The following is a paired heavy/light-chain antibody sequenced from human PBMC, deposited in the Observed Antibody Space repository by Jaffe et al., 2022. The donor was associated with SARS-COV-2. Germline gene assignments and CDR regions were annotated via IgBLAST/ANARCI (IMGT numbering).Heavy chain of an antibody. CDR1: GGSISSSSYY. CDR2: IYYSGST. J-gene: IGHJ6*02. CDR3: ASTYSGYDSPWNMDV. V-gene: IGHV4-39*01. Sequence: QLQLQESGPGLVKPSETLSLTCTVSGGSISSSSYYWGWIRQPPGKGLEWIGSIYYSGSTYYNPSLKSRVTISVDTSKNQFSLKLSSVTAADTAVYYCASTYSGYDSPWNMDVWGQGTTVTVSS. D-gene: IGHD5-12*01.
Light chain of an antibody. CDR3: QVWDSSSDHPHVV. Sequence: SYVLTQPPSVSVAPGQTARITCGGNNIGSKSVHWYQQKPGQAPVLVVYDDSDRPSGIPERFSGSNSGNTATLTISRVEAGDEADYYCQVWDSSSDHPHVVFGGGTKLTVL. CDR1: NIGSKS. V-gene: IGLV3-21*02. CDR2: DDS. J-gene: IGLJ2*01.